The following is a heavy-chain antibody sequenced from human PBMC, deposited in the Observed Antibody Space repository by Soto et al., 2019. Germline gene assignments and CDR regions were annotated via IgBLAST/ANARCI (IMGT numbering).Heavy chain of an antibody. V-gene: IGHV1-69*13. D-gene: IGHD3-3*01. CDR1: GGTFSGSA. CDR3: PRGETTIFGVVINYYYYYSMDV. CDR2: LIPIFGTA. J-gene: IGHJ6*02. Sequence: GAAVKLSCTASGGTFSGSAISWAPQATGQGLQWSGRLIPIFGTANYVQWFQGRVTITADESTSAAYMELSSLRSDDTAVYYCPRGETTIFGVVINYYYYYSMDVWGQGTTVTVYS.